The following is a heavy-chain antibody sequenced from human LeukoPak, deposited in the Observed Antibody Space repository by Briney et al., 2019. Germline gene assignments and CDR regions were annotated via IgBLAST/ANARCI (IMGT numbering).Heavy chain of an antibody. CDR1: GFTFSSYG. CDR2: IWYDGSNK. CDR3: ARPPVVGAPRFIFDY. V-gene: IGHV3-33*01. D-gene: IGHD3-22*01. Sequence: GRSLRLSCAASGFTFSSYGMHWVRQAPGKGLEWVAVIWYDGSNKYYADSVKGRFTISRNNSKNTLYLQMNSLRAEDTAVYYCARPPVVGAPRFIFDYWGLGTLVTVSS. J-gene: IGHJ4*02.